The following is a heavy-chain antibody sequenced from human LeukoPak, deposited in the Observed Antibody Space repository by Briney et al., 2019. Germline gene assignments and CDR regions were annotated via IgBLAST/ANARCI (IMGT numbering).Heavy chain of an antibody. D-gene: IGHD6-6*01. Sequence: GGSLRLSCAASGFTFSSYGMHWVRQAPGKGLEWVAFIRYDGSNKYYADSVKGRFTISRDNSKNTLYLRMNSLRAEDTAVYYCAKDRKQLVGFDYWGQGTLVTVSS. CDR1: GFTFSSYG. V-gene: IGHV3-30*02. CDR3: AKDRKQLVGFDY. J-gene: IGHJ4*02. CDR2: IRYDGSNK.